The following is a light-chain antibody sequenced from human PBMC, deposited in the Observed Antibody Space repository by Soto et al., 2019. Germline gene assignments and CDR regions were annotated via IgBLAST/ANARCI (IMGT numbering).Light chain of an antibody. CDR1: QSVSSSY. Sequence: EIVLTQSPGTLSLSPGERATLSCRASQSVSSSYLAWYQQKPGQAPRLLIYGASSRATGIPDRFSGSGSGTDFNLTISRLEPEYFAVYYCQQYGTSSFTFGPGTKVDIQ. CDR2: GAS. J-gene: IGKJ3*01. V-gene: IGKV3-20*01. CDR3: QQYGTSSFT.